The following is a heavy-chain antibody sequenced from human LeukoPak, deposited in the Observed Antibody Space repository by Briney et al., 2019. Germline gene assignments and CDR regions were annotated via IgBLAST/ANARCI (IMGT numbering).Heavy chain of an antibody. CDR3: ARDSDGDYNYFDY. Sequence: GSVKVSCKASGYTFTSYGTSWVRQAPGQGLEWMGWISAYNGNANYAQKLQGRVTMTTDTSTSTAYMELRSLRSDDTAVYYCARDSDGDYNYFDYWGQGTLVTVSS. V-gene: IGHV1-18*01. CDR2: ISAYNGNA. CDR1: GYTFTSYG. J-gene: IGHJ4*02. D-gene: IGHD4-17*01.